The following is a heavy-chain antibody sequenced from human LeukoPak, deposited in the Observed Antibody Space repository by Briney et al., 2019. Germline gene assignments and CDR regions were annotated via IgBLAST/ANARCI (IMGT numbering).Heavy chain of an antibody. V-gene: IGHV4-34*01. D-gene: IGHD3-10*01. Sequence: SETLSLTCAVYGGSFSGYYWSWIRQPPGKGLEWIGEINQSGSPNYNPALKSRVTISVDPSKNQFSLKVNSVTAADTAMYYCARRMGRRFGERYYYYHYMDVWGKGTTVTISS. J-gene: IGHJ6*03. CDR3: ARRMGRRFGERYYYYHYMDV. CDR1: GGSFSGYY. CDR2: INQSGSP.